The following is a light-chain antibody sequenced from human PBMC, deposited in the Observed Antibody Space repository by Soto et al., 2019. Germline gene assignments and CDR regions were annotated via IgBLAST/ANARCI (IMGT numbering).Light chain of an antibody. CDR1: SSNIGSNT. CDR3: AAWDDSLNGVV. Sequence: QSVLTQPPSASGTPGKRVTISCSGSSSNIGSNTVNWYQQLPGTAPKLLIYSNNQRPSGVPDRFSGSKSGTSASLAISGLQSEDEADYYCAAWDDSLNGVVFGGGTKLPVL. V-gene: IGLV1-44*01. J-gene: IGLJ2*01. CDR2: SNN.